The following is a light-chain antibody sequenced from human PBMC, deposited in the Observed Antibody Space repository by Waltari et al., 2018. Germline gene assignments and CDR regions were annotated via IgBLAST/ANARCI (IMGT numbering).Light chain of an antibody. Sequence: DIQMTQSPSSLSASVGDRVTITCQASQDISNYLNWYQQKPGKAPKLLIYDASNLETGVQSRFSGSGSGTDFTFTISSLQPEDIATYYCQQYDNPSITFGQGTRLQIK. CDR2: DAS. CDR3: QQYDNPSIT. V-gene: IGKV1-33*01. J-gene: IGKJ5*01. CDR1: QDISNY.